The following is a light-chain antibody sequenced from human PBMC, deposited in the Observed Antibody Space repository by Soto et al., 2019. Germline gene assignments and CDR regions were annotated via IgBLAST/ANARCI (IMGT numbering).Light chain of an antibody. V-gene: IGKV3-15*01. J-gene: IGKJ5*01. CDR1: QSVRSN. Sequence: EVVLTQSPGTLSLSPGERVTLSCRASQSVRSNLAWYQQKPGQAPRLLIFGASTRVTGLPARFSGSGSGTDFTLTISSLQSEDFAVYYCQQYNTWPPIAFGQGTRLEIK. CDR2: GAS. CDR3: QQYNTWPPIA.